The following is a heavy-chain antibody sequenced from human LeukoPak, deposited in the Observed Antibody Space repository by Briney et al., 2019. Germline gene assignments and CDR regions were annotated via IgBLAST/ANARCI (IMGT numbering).Heavy chain of an antibody. J-gene: IGHJ5*02. D-gene: IGHD6-13*01. CDR3: ARGNPGIAAAGTFDP. V-gene: IGHV4-59*01. CDR1: GGSISSYY. Sequence: SETLSLTCTVSGGSISSYYWSWIRQPPGKGLEWIGYIYYSGSTNYNPSLKSRVTISVDTSKNQFSLKLSSVTAADTAVYYCARGNPGIAAAGTFDPWGQGTLVTVSS. CDR2: IYYSGST.